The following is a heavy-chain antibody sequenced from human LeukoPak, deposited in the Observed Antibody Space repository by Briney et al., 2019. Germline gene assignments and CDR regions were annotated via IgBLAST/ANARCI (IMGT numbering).Heavy chain of an antibody. Sequence: PGGSLRLSCAASGFIFSSYAMHWVRQAPGKGLEWVALISYDESNTFYADSVKGRFTISRDNSKNTLYLQMNSLRVEDTAVYYCARDGDGDYVFSYYFDYWGQGTLVTVSS. V-gene: IGHV3-30*04. CDR1: GFIFSSYA. CDR2: ISYDESNT. J-gene: IGHJ4*02. CDR3: ARDGDGDYVFSYYFDY. D-gene: IGHD4-17*01.